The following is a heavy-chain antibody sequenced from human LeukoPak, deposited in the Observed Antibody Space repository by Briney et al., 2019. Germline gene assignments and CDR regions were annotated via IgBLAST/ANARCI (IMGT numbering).Heavy chain of an antibody. CDR3: ARDPPIIIGTTFFDY. J-gene: IGHJ4*02. V-gene: IGHV3-21*01. Sequence: GGSLRLSCAASGFTFSSYSMNWVRQAPGKGLEWVSSISTSSTYIYYADSVKGRFTISRDNAKNSLYLQMNSLRAEDTAVYYCARDPPIIIGTTFFDYWGQGTPVTVSS. CDR1: GFTFSSYS. D-gene: IGHD1-20*01. CDR2: ISTSSTYI.